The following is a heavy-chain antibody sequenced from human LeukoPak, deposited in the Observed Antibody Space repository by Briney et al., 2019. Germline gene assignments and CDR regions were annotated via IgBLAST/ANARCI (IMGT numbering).Heavy chain of an antibody. V-gene: IGHV3-53*01. CDR2: IYSGGST. CDR1: GFTVSSNY. CDR3: ARDGYYDSSGYSAWGYYYGMDV. Sequence: GGSLRLSCAASGFTVSSNYMSWVRQAPGKGLELVSLIYSGGSTYYEDSVKGRFTISKDNSKIRLYLQMNSLRAEDTAVYYCARDGYYDSSGYSAWGYYYGMDVWGQGTTVTVSS. D-gene: IGHD3-22*01. J-gene: IGHJ6*02.